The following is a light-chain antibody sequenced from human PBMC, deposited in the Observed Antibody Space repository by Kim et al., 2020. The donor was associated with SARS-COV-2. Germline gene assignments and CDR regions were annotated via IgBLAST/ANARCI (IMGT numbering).Light chain of an antibody. V-gene: IGKV1-5*01. CDR2: DAS. CDR1: QSINTW. CDR3: QQYSSYSEYT. J-gene: IGKJ2*01. Sequence: DIQMTQSPSTLSASEGDRVTITCRASQSINTWLAWYQQKSGKAPKLLIYDASSLESGVPFRFSGSGSGTEFTLTISGLQPDDFATYYCQQYSSYSEYTFGQGTKLEIK.